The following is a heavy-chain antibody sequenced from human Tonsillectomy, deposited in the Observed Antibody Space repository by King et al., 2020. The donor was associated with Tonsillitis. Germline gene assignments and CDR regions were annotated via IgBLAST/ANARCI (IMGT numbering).Heavy chain of an antibody. CDR1: GFTFSSYD. D-gene: IGHD3-10*01. V-gene: IGHV3-21*01. J-gene: IGHJ4*02. Sequence: VQLVESGGGLVKPGGSLRLSCAASGFTFSSYDLNWVRRAPGKGLEWVSSIDSSSSHIFYADSVKGRFTIPRDNAKNSLSRQMNSLRGEDTAVYYCARYGGGSFDYWGQGTLVTVSS. CDR3: ARYGGGSFDY. CDR2: IDSSSSHI.